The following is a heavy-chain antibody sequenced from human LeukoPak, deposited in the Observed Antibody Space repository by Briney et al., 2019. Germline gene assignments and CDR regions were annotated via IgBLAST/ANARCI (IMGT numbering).Heavy chain of an antibody. CDR2: ISSNGGST. V-gene: IGHV3-64*01. CDR3: ARDSRGSIAAAGPF. J-gene: IGHJ4*02. CDR1: GFTFSSYA. D-gene: IGHD6-13*01. Sequence: GGSLRLSCAASGFTFSSYAMHWFRQAPGKGLEYVSAISSNGGSTYYANSVKGRFTISRDNSKKTLYLQMGSLRAEDMAVYYCARDSRGSIAAAGPFWGQGTLVTVSS.